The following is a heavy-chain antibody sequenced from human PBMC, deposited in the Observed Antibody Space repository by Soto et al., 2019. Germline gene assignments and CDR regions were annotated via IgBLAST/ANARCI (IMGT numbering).Heavy chain of an antibody. V-gene: IGHV3-48*01. D-gene: IGHD6-13*01. CDR1: GFTFSFYS. J-gene: IGHJ4*02. CDR2: ISSTSSTI. CDR3: ARVPLAADEHFDY. Sequence: EVQLVESGGGLVQPGGSLRLSCAASGFTFSFYSMNWVRQAPGKGLEWVSYISSTSSTIYYAYSAKGRFTISRDNAKTSLYLQMNSLRAEDTAVYYCARVPLAADEHFDYWGQGTLVTVSS.